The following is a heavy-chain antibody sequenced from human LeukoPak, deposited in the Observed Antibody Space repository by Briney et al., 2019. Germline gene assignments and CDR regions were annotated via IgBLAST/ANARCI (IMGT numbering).Heavy chain of an antibody. D-gene: IGHD6-13*01. V-gene: IGHV3-30*18. CDR3: AKLPISAAGSRSEFEY. CDR2: ISYEGSIK. Sequence: GGSLRLSCAASGFTFSSHGMHWVRQAPGKGLEWVAVISYEGSIKYYADSVKGWFTISRDNSKNTLYLQMKSLRAEDTAVYYCAKLPISAAGSRSEFEYWGQGTLVTVSS. J-gene: IGHJ4*02. CDR1: GFTFSSHG.